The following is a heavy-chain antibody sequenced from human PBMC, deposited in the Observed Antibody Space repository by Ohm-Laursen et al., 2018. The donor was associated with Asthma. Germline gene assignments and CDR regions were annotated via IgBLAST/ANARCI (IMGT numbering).Heavy chain of an antibody. V-gene: IGHV3-30-3*01. CDR2: MSYDGSLK. CDR1: GFTFRSYA. CDR3: ARDPPVTTVTTGEYFDY. J-gene: IGHJ4*02. D-gene: IGHD4-17*01. Sequence: SLRLSCTASGFTFRSYAMHWVRQAPGKGLEWVAVMSYDGSLKYYADSVKGRFTISRDNAKSSLYLQMNSLTVEDTAVYYCARDPPVTTVTTGEYFDYWGQGTLVTVTS.